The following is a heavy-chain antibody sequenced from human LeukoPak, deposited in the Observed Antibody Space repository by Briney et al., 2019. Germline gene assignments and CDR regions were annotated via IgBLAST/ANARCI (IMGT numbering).Heavy chain of an antibody. Sequence: GGSLRLSCVVSGFSLSTFEMSWVRQAPGKGLEWIAYISGSGGAIYYSDSVLGRFTISKDNAKNSLYLQMDSLRAEDTGVYYCAGPAGWLERIFDYWGQGTLDTVSS. D-gene: IGHD1-1*01. CDR2: ISGSGGAI. V-gene: IGHV3-48*03. CDR1: GFSLSTFE. CDR3: AGPAGWLERIFDY. J-gene: IGHJ4*02.